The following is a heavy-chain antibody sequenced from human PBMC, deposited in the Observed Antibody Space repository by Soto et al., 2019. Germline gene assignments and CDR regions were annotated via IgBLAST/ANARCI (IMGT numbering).Heavy chain of an antibody. CDR3: ARGCSSTSCNAGLDY. J-gene: IGHJ4*02. D-gene: IGHD2-2*01. Sequence: QVQLQQWGAGLLKPSETLSLTCAVYGGSFSGYYWSWIRQPPGKGLEWIGEINHSGSTNYNPSLKSPVTISVDTSKNQFSVKLSSVTAADTAVYYCARGCSSTSCNAGLDYWGQGTLVTVSS. CDR2: INHSGST. CDR1: GGSFSGYY. V-gene: IGHV4-34*01.